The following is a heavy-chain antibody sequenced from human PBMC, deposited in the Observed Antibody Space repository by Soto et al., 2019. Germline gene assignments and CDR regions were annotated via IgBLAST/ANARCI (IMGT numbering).Heavy chain of an antibody. CDR2: IYYSGST. CDR1: GGSIRSADHK. D-gene: IGHD1-26*01. V-gene: IGHV4-30-4*01. CDR3: ARDRMSGSYYYYYGMDV. Sequence: QVQLQESGPGLVKPSQTLSLTCTVSGGSIRSADHKWSWIRQPPGKGLEWIGYIYYSGSTYYNPSLKSRVTMSVDTSRNQFSLKLSSVTAADTAMYYCARDRMSGSYYYYYGMDVWGQGATVTVSS. J-gene: IGHJ6*02.